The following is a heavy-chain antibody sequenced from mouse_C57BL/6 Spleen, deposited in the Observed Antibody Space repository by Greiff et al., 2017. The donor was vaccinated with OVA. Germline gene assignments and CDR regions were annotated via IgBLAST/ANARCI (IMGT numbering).Heavy chain of an antibody. D-gene: IGHD4-1*01. V-gene: IGHV1-55*01. J-gene: IGHJ3*01. Sequence: QVQLQQPGAELVKPGASVKMSCKASGYTFTSYWITWVKQRPGQGLEWIGDIYPGSGSTNYNEKFKSKATLTVDTASSTAYMQLSSLTSEDSAVYYCAREEGPNWGPFAYWGQGTLVTVSA. CDR2: IYPGSGST. CDR1: GYTFTSYW. CDR3: AREEGPNWGPFAY.